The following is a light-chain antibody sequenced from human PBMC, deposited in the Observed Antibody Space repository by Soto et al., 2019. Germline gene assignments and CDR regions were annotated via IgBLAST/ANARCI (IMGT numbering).Light chain of an antibody. CDR2: DAS. Sequence: DIQLTQSPSTLSAAVGDSVTITCRASQNTRNLLAWYQQKPGKAPKPLIYDASTLKTGVPSRLSGSGSGSEFHFTITGMKPDDSATYFCQQYNNYSTFGQGTRLEIK. CDR1: QNTRNL. CDR3: QQYNNYST. J-gene: IGKJ5*01. V-gene: IGKV1-5*01.